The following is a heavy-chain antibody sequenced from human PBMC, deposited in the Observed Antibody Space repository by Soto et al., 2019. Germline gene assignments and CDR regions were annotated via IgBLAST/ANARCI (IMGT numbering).Heavy chain of an antibody. Sequence: ASVKVSCKASGYTFTGYYMHWVRQAPGQGLEWMGWINPNSGGTNYAQEFQGWVTMTRDTSISTAYMELSRLRSDDTAVYYCARGGYSYGYQYSGSYFDYWGQGTLVTVSS. CDR3: ARGGYSYGYQYSGSYFDY. J-gene: IGHJ4*02. CDR1: GYTFTGYY. D-gene: IGHD5-18*01. V-gene: IGHV1-2*04. CDR2: INPNSGGT.